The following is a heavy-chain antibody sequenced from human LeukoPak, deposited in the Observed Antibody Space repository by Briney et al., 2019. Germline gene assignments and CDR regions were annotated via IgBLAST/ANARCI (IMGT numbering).Heavy chain of an antibody. CDR3: ASTALGYCTTSSCPDY. CDR1: GYFISSGYY. J-gene: IGHJ4*02. D-gene: IGHD2-2*01. Sequence: SETLYLTCAVSGYFISSGYYWGWIRQPPGKGLEWIGGVSHSGSTFYTPSLKSRVTISVDPSRNQFSLKLSSLTAADTAVYYCASTALGYCTTSSCPDYWGPGTLVTVSS. CDR2: VSHSGST. V-gene: IGHV4-38-2*01.